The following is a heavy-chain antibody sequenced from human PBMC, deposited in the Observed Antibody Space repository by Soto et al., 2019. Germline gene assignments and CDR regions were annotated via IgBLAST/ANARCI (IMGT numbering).Heavy chain of an antibody. CDR2: INHSGST. D-gene: IGHD3-10*01. J-gene: IGHJ4*02. Sequence: SETLSLTCAVYCGSFSGYYWSWIRQPPGKGLEWVGEINHSGSTNYNPSLKSRVTISVDTSKNQFSLKLSSVTAADTAVYYCARGGYYYGSGSAPFDYWGQGTLVTVSS. V-gene: IGHV4-34*01. CDR3: ARGGYYYGSGSAPFDY. CDR1: CGSFSGYY.